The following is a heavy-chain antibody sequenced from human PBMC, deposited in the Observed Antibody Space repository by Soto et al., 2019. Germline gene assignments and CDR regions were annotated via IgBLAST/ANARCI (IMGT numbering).Heavy chain of an antibody. D-gene: IGHD3-10*01. V-gene: IGHV3-21*01. J-gene: IGHJ4*02. CDR1: GFTFSSYS. CDR2: ISSSSSYI. CDR3: ARDKVGLDYFDY. Sequence: GGSLRLSCAASGFTFSSYSMNWVRQAPGKGLEWVSSISSSSSYIYYADSVKGRFTISRDNAKISLYLQMNSLRAEDTAVYYCARDKVGLDYFDYWGQGTLVTVSS.